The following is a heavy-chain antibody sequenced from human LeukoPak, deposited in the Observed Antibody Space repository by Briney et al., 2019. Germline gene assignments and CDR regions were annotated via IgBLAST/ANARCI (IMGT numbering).Heavy chain of an antibody. D-gene: IGHD3-16*02. CDR3: ARDCREIPGRLPPFGGVIVTNWFDP. CDR2: IYHSGST. J-gene: IGHJ5*02. V-gene: IGHV4-39*07. Sequence: PSETLSLTCSVSGGSISSSSYFWGWIRQPPGKGLEWIGSIYHSGSTYYNPSLKSRVTISVDTSKNQFSLKLSSVTAADTAVYYCARDCREIPGRLPPFGGVIVTNWFDPWGQGTLVTVSS. CDR1: GGSISSSSYF.